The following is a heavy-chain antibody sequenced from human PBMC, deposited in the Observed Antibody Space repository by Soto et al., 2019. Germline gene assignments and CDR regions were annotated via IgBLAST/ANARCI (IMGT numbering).Heavy chain of an antibody. J-gene: IGHJ3*02. CDR3: ARALRRVEFDAFDI. CDR2: ISYDGSNK. Sequence: GGSLRLSCAASGFTFSSYAMHWVRQAPGKGLEWVAVISYDGSNKYYADSVKGRFTISRDNSKNTLYLQMNSLRAEDTAVYYCARALRRVEFDAFDIWGQGTMVTVSS. CDR1: GFTFSSYA. V-gene: IGHV3-30*04.